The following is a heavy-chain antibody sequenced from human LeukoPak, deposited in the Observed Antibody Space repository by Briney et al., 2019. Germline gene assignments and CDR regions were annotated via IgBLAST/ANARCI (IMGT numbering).Heavy chain of an antibody. V-gene: IGHV1-69*04. Sequence: ASVKVSCKASGGTFSSYAISWVRQAPGQGLEWMGRIIPILGIANYAQKFQGRVTITADKSTSTAYMELSSLRSEDTAVYYCARDGGRGVFDYWGQGTLVTVSS. CDR2: IIPILGIA. CDR3: ARDGGRGVFDY. J-gene: IGHJ4*02. D-gene: IGHD3-10*01. CDR1: GGTFSSYA.